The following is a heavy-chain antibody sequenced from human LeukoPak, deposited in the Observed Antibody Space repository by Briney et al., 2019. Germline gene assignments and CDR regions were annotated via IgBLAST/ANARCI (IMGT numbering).Heavy chain of an antibody. J-gene: IGHJ4*02. CDR3: ARVRVTMVRGVIALLDY. D-gene: IGHD3-10*01. Sequence: SETLSLTCTVSGGSISSSSYYWGWIRQPPGKGLEWIGSIYYSGSTYYNPSLKSRVTISVDTSKNQFFLKLSSVTAADTAVYYCARVRVTMVRGVIALLDYWGQGTLVTVSS. V-gene: IGHV4-39*07. CDR2: IYYSGST. CDR1: GGSISSSSYY.